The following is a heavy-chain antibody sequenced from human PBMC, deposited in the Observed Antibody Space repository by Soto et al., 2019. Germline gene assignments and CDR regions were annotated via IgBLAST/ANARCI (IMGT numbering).Heavy chain of an antibody. V-gene: IGHV1-2*04. CDR1: GYTFTSYY. J-gene: IGHJ6*02. CDR3: ATHSKQQSPGVYHDPLAL. D-gene: IGHD6-13*01. Sequence: GASVKVSCKASGYTFTSYYMHWVRQAPGQGLEWMGWINPNSGGSNYAQKFQGWVTMTRDTSISTAYMELSRLRSDDTAVYECATHSKQQSPGVYHDPLALSGQGTTDTVS. CDR2: INPNSGGS.